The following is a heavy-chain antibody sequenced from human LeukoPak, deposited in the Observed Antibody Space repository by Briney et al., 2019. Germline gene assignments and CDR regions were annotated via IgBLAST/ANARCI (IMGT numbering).Heavy chain of an antibody. Sequence: PSETLSLTCTVSSGSISSYYWSWIRQPPGKGLEWIGYIYYSGSTNYNPSLKSRVTISVDTSKNQFSLKLSSVTAADTAVYYCARVVVTARFYYYYGMDVWGQGTTVTVSS. J-gene: IGHJ6*02. D-gene: IGHD2-21*02. CDR2: IYYSGST. CDR3: ARVVVTARFYYYYGMDV. CDR1: SGSISSYY. V-gene: IGHV4-59*12.